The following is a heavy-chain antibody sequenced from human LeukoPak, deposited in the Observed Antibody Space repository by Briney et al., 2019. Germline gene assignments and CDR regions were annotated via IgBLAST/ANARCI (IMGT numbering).Heavy chain of an antibody. Sequence: GGSLRLSCAASGFTFDDYAMHWVRHAPGKGLEWVSAINWNSGNIGYADSVKGRFTISRDNAENSVYLQMNTLRAEDTAVYYCARSPYCSGGTCYSIHWGQGTLVIVSS. V-gene: IGHV3-9*01. CDR3: ARSPYCSGGTCYSIH. J-gene: IGHJ4*02. D-gene: IGHD2-15*01. CDR1: GFTFDDYA. CDR2: INWNSGNI.